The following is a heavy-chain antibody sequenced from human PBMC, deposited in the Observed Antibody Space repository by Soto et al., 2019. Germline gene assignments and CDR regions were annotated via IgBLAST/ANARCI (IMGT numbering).Heavy chain of an antibody. D-gene: IGHD1-26*01. V-gene: IGHV4-39*01. CDR2: IYYRGNT. J-gene: IGHJ4*02. CDR3: TRLQSGTPRDY. CDR1: GGYISGSLRSH. Sequence: SETLCLTCIVSGGYISGSLRSHWGWVRQPPGKGLGWSGSIYYRGNTYYNPSLKSRVSISIDTPQNQFSLKVTSVTAADTAVYYCTRLQSGTPRDYWGQATLVTVSS.